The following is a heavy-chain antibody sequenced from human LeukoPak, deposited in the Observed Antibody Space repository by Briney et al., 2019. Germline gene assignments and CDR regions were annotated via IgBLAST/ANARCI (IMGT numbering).Heavy chain of an antibody. Sequence: GGSLRLSCAASGFTFSSYAMSWVRQAPGKGLEWVTAISGSGGSTYYADSVKGRFTISRDNSKNTLYLQMNSLRAEDTAVYYCAKLDVGSTTVGDYWGQGTLVTVSS. CDR2: ISGSGGST. CDR3: AKLDVGSTTVGDY. V-gene: IGHV3-23*01. J-gene: IGHJ4*02. CDR1: GFTFSSYA. D-gene: IGHD4-23*01.